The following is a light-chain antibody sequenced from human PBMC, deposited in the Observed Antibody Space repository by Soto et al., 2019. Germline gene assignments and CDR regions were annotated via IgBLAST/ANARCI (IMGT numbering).Light chain of an antibody. V-gene: IGKV3-20*01. J-gene: IGKJ3*01. CDR3: QQFGSSPGFT. Sequence: EIVLTQSPGTLSLSPGERATLSCRASQSINNRYLAWYQQKPGQAPRLLIYAASSRATGIPARFSGSGSGTDFTLTIRRLEPEDFAVYCCQQFGSSPGFTFGPGTKVDIK. CDR1: QSINNRY. CDR2: AAS.